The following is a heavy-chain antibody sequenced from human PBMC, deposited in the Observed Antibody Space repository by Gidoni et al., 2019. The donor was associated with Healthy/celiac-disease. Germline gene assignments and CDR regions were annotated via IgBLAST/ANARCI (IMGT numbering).Heavy chain of an antibody. Sequence: QVQLVQSGAEVKKPGASVKVSCKASGYTFTGYYMHWVRQAPGQGLEWMGWINPNSGGTNDAQKFQGRFTMSRDTSISTAYMELSRLRSDDTAVYYCAREGGAAADWFDPWGQGTLVTVSS. D-gene: IGHD6-13*01. J-gene: IGHJ5*02. CDR1: GYTFTGYY. CDR2: INPNSGGT. CDR3: AREGGAAADWFDP. V-gene: IGHV1-2*02.